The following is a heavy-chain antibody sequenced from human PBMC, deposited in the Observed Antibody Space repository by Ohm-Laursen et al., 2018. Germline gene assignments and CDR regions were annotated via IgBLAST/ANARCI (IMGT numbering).Heavy chain of an antibody. V-gene: IGHV4-34*01. CDR1: GGSFSGYY. Sequence: SETLSLTCAVYGGSFSGYYWSWIRQPPGKGLEWIGEINHSGSTNYNPSLKSRVTISVDTSKNQFSLKLSSVTAADTAVYYCARHMRYYDFWSGYSKYYFDYWGQGTLVTVSS. D-gene: IGHD3-3*01. CDR3: ARHMRYYDFWSGYSKYYFDY. CDR2: INHSGST. J-gene: IGHJ4*02.